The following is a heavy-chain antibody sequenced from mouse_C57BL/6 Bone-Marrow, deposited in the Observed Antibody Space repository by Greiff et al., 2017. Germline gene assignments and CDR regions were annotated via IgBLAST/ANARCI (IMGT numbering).Heavy chain of an antibody. CDR2: IYPNSGST. CDR1: GYTFTSYW. J-gene: IGHJ1*03. D-gene: IGHD1-1*01. Sequence: QVQLQQPGAELVKPGASVKLSCKASGYTFTSYWMHWVKQRPGQGLEWIGMIYPNSGSTNYNEKFKSKATLTVDKSSSTAYMQLSSLSSEDSAVYYCARGGVVPYFDVWGTGTTVTVSS. V-gene: IGHV1-64*01. CDR3: ARGGVVPYFDV.